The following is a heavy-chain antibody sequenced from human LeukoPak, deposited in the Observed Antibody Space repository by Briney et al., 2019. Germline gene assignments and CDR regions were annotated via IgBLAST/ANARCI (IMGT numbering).Heavy chain of an antibody. CDR3: ARDLYYGSGLNWFDP. V-gene: IGHV3-30*04. CDR1: GFTFSSYA. CDR2: ISYDGSNK. Sequence: GRSLRLSCAASGFTFSSYAMHWVRQAPGKGPEWVAVISYDGSNKYYADSVKGRFTISRDNSKNTLYLQMNSLRAEDTAVYYCARDLYYGSGLNWFDPWGQGTLVTVSS. D-gene: IGHD3-10*01. J-gene: IGHJ5*02.